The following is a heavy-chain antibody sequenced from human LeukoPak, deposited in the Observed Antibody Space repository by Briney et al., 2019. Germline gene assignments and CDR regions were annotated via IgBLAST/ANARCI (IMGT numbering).Heavy chain of an antibody. Sequence: PSGTLSLTCTVSGGSISSSSYYWGWIRQPPGKGLEWIGSIYYSGSTYYNPSLKSRVTISVDTSKNQFSLKLSSVTAADTAVYYCARSISLSAFDIWGQGTMVTVSS. CDR2: IYYSGST. CDR3: ARSISLSAFDI. V-gene: IGHV4-39*01. CDR1: GGSISSSSYY. D-gene: IGHD2-2*02. J-gene: IGHJ3*02.